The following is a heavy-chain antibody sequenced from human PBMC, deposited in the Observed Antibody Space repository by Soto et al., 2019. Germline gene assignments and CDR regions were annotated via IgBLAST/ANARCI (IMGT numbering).Heavy chain of an antibody. Sequence: GGSLRLSCAASGFSFRSYHMDWVRQAPGKGLEWVAVISNDGSKKYYADSVKGRFTISRDNSKNTLYLQMNSLRAEDTAVYYCAKDEGRSSSWYFGLYGMDVWGQGTTVTVSS. V-gene: IGHV3-30-3*01. D-gene: IGHD6-13*01. J-gene: IGHJ6*02. CDR1: GFSFRSYH. CDR2: ISNDGSKK. CDR3: AKDEGRSSSWYFGLYGMDV.